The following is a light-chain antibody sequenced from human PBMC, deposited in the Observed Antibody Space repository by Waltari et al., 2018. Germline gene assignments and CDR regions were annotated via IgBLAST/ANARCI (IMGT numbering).Light chain of an antibody. J-gene: IGKJ1*01. Sequence: TVVTQSPASLSMSPGDRATLSCRTSQSIGRSLAWYQQRPGQAPRLLLYRASTRATVIPDRFSGSGSETEFTLTISSLQSEDIAVSYCQQYNNWPPGTFGQGTKVEI. CDR2: RAS. CDR1: QSIGRS. CDR3: QQYNNWPPGT. V-gene: IGKV3-15*01.